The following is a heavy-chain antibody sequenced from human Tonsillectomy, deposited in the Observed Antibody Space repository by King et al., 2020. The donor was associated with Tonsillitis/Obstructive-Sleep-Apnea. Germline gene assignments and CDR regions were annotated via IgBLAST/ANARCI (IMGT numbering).Heavy chain of an antibody. V-gene: IGHV3-33*01. Sequence: VQLVESGGGVVQPGRSLRLSCAASGFTFSSYGMHWVRQAPGKGLEWVAVTWYDGSIKYYADSVNGRFTISRDNSKNTLYLQMNSLRAEDTALYYCARDYNGDYCPDYWGQGTLVTVSS. CDR2: TWYDGSIK. J-gene: IGHJ4*02. D-gene: IGHD4-17*01. CDR1: GFTFSSYG. CDR3: ARDYNGDYCPDY.